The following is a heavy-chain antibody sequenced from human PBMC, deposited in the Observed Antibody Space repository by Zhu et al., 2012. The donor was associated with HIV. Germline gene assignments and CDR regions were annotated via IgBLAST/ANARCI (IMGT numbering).Heavy chain of an antibody. CDR3: ARAPDAVDI. Sequence: QVQLQESGPGLVMPSETLSLTCSVSGASINSFFWSWIRQSPGKGLEWIGNIYYSGSTNYNPSLKSRVTISVDRSKKHSSLRLSSVTAADTAVYYCARAPDAVDIWGQGDNGHRLF. J-gene: IGHJ3*02. CDR1: GASINSFF. CDR2: IYYSGST. V-gene: IGHV4-59*01.